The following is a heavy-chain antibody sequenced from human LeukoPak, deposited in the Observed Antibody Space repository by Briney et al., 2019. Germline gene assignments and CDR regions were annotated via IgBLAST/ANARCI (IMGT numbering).Heavy chain of an antibody. D-gene: IGHD3-3*01. Sequence: ASVKVSCKASGYTFTSYDINWVRQATGRGLEWMGWMNPNSGNTGYAQKFQGRVTMTRNTSISTAYMELSSLRSEDTAVYYCARVLYDFWSGYPYYFDYWGQGTLVTVSS. CDR1: GYTFTSYD. CDR3: ARVLYDFWSGYPYYFDY. J-gene: IGHJ4*02. V-gene: IGHV1-8*01. CDR2: MNPNSGNT.